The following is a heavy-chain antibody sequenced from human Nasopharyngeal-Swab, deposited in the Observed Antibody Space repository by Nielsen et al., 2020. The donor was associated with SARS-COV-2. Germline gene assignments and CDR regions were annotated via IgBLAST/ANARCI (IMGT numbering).Heavy chain of an antibody. CDR1: GFTFSSYS. CDR3: ARARDGYATWFYY. CDR2: ISSSSSTI. D-gene: IGHD5-24*01. V-gene: IGHV3-48*02. J-gene: IGHJ4*02. Sequence: GGSLRLSCAASGFTFSSYSMNWVRQAPGKGLEWVSYISSSSSTIYYADSVKGRFTISRNNAKNSLYLQMNSLRDEDTAVYYCARARDGYATWFYYWGQGTLVTVSS.